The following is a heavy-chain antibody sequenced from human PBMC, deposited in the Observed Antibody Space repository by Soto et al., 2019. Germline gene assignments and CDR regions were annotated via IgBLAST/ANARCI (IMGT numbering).Heavy chain of an antibody. D-gene: IGHD6-19*01. CDR3: ARDSSVAGTGSDY. V-gene: IGHV4-31*03. Sequence: QVQLQESGPGLVKPSQTLSLTCTVSGGSISSGGYYWSWIRQHPGKGLEWIGYIYYSGSTYYNPSLKSRVXXSXDXXKNQFSLKLSSVTAADTALYYCARDSSVAGTGSDYWGQGTLVTVSS. CDR1: GGSISSGGYY. J-gene: IGHJ4*02. CDR2: IYYSGST.